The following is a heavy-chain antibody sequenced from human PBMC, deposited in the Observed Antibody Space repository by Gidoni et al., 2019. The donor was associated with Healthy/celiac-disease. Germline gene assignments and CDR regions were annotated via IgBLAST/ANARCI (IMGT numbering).Heavy chain of an antibody. Sequence: QLQLQESGPGLVKPSETLSLTCPVSGGSISSSSYYWGWIRQPPGKGLEWIGSIYYSGSTYYNPSLKSRVTISVDTSKNQFSLKLSSVTAADTAVYYCARDRGGRSRWYFDLWGRGTLVTVSS. CDR1: GGSISSSSYY. CDR2: IYYSGST. CDR3: ARDRGGRSRWYFDL. J-gene: IGHJ2*01. D-gene: IGHD1-26*01. V-gene: IGHV4-39*07.